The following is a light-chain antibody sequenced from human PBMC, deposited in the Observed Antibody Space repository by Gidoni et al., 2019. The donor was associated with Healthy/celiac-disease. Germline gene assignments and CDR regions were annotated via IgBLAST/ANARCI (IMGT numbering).Light chain of an antibody. V-gene: IGLV3-25*03. CDR1: ALPKQY. J-gene: IGLJ2*01. Sequence: SYELTQPPSVSVSPGQTARITCSGDALPKQYAYWYQQKPGQAPVLGQYKDSERPSGIPERFSGSSSGTTVTLTSSGVQAEDEADYYCQSADSSGTYVVFGGGTKLTVL. CDR3: QSADSSGTYVV. CDR2: KDS.